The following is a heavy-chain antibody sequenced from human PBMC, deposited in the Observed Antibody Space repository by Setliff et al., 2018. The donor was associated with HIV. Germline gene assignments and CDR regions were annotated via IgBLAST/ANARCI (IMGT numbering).Heavy chain of an antibody. CDR3: ARVRRGSSARAPFDS. J-gene: IGHJ4*02. CDR1: GGSLSGYY. Sequence: SETLSLTCAVYGGSLSGYYWTWIRQPPGKGLEWIGEINHSGTTDYNPSLKSRVTLSLDTSKNHLSLKLTSVTDADTAVYYCARVRRGSSARAPFDSWGQGALVTVSS. D-gene: IGHD6-6*01. V-gene: IGHV4-34*01. CDR2: INHSGTT.